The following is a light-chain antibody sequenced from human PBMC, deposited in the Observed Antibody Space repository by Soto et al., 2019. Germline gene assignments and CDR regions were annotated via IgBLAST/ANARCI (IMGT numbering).Light chain of an antibody. V-gene: IGKV1-6*01. Sequence: AIQVTQSPSSLSASVGDRVTITCRTSQGIRSALGWYQQKPGKVPKLLIYAASTLQSGVPSRFSGSGSGTDFTFTISSLQPEDIATYYCQQYDNLPQFTFGPGTKVDIK. CDR2: AAS. CDR1: QGIRSA. CDR3: QQYDNLPQFT. J-gene: IGKJ3*01.